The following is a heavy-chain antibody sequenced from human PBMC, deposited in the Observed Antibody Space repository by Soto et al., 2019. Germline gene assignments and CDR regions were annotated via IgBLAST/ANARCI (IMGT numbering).Heavy chain of an antibody. Sequence: SETLSLTCAVSGGSISSGGYSWSWIRQPPGKGLEWIGYIYHSGSTYYNPSLKSRVTISVDRSKNQFSLKLSSVTAADTAVYYCASFSSGYLDYWGQGTLVTVPQ. D-gene: IGHD3-3*01. CDR1: GGSISSGGYS. V-gene: IGHV4-30-2*01. J-gene: IGHJ4*02. CDR2: IYHSGST. CDR3: ASFSSGYLDY.